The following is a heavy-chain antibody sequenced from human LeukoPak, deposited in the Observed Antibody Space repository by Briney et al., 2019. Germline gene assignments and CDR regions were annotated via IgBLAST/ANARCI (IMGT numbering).Heavy chain of an antibody. V-gene: IGHV3-23*01. J-gene: IGHJ6*03. Sequence: GGSLRLSCAASGFTFSSYAMSWVRQAPGKGLEWVSAISGSGGSTYYADSVKGRFTISRDNAKNSLYLQMNSLRAEDTAVYYCARGPGENYYYYYYMDVWGKGTTVTVSS. CDR2: ISGSGGST. CDR1: GFTFSSYA. CDR3: ARGPGENYYYYYYMDV.